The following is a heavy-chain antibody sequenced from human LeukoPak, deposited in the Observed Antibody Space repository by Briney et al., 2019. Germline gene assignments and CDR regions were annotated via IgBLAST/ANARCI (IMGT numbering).Heavy chain of an antibody. J-gene: IGHJ4*02. CDR1: RFTFGSYW. D-gene: IGHD1-14*01. V-gene: IGHV3-74*01. Sequence: GGSLRLSCAASRFTFGSYWMHWVRQAPGKGLAWVSRINTDGSSTTYADSVKGRFTISRDNAKNTLYLQMNSLRAEDTAVYYCASRTGVYWGQGTLVTVSS. CDR2: INTDGSST. CDR3: ASRTGVY.